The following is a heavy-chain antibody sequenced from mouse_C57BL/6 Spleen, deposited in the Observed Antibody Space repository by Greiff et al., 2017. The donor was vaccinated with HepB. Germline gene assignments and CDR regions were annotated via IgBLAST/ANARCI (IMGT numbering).Heavy chain of an antibody. CDR2: IDPSDSYT. CDR3: ARRGYDYGYYAMDY. J-gene: IGHJ4*01. V-gene: IGHV1-50*01. Sequence: QVQLQQPGAELVKPGASVKLSCKASGYTFTSYWMQWVKQRPGQGLEWIGEIDPSDSYTNYNQKFKGKATLTVDTSSSPAYMQLSSLTSEDSAVYYCARRGYDYGYYAMDYWGQGTSVTVSS. D-gene: IGHD2-4*01. CDR1: GYTFTSYW.